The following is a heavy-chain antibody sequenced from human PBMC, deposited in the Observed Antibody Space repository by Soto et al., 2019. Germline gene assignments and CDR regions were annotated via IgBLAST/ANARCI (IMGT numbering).Heavy chain of an antibody. D-gene: IGHD5-18*01. CDR2: INHSGST. J-gene: IGHJ4*02. CDR1: GGSFSGYY. CDR3: ARSRPRGYSYGTSRGFDY. V-gene: IGHV4-34*01. Sequence: SETLSLTCAVYGGSFSGYYWSWIRQPPGKGLEWIGEINHSGSTNYNPSIKSRVNISVDTSKNKLSMKQSSVTAADSALYYCARSRPRGYSYGTSRGFDYWGQGTLVTVSS.